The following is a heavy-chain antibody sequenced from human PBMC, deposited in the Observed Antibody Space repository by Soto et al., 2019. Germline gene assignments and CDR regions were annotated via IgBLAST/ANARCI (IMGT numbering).Heavy chain of an antibody. CDR1: GYTFTSYG. J-gene: IGHJ6*02. V-gene: IGHV1-18*04. CDR2: ISPYNGNT. D-gene: IGHD3-10*01. Sequence: ASVKVSCKSSGYTFTSYGFSWVRQAPGQGLEWLGWISPYNGNTNYAQKFQGRVTMTTDTSTSTAYMELRSLRSDDTAVYYCAREGDGSGSKTKYYSSGMDVGGQGTTVPVS. CDR3: AREGDGSGSKTKYYSSGMDV.